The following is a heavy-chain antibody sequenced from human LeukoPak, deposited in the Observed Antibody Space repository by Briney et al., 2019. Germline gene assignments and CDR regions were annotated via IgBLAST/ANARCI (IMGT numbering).Heavy chain of an antibody. D-gene: IGHD3-22*01. Sequence: SETLSLTCAVYGGSFSGYYWSWLRQPPGKGLEWIGEINHSGSTNYNPSLKSRVTISVDTSKNQFSLKLSSVTAADTAVYYCARTYYYDSSGYYRRYYFDYWGQGTLVTVSS. CDR3: ARTYYYDSSGYYRRYYFDY. V-gene: IGHV4-34*01. J-gene: IGHJ4*02. CDR2: INHSGST. CDR1: GGSFSGYY.